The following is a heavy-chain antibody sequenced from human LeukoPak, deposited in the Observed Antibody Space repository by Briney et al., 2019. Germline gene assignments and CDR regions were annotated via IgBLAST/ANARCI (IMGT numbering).Heavy chain of an antibody. Sequence: SETLSLTCIVSGDSITGYFWSWVRQSAGKGLEYIGRVYSSGSTHYNPSLKSRVTVSVDTSKNQFSLKLASVTAADTATYYCARESRVGTSLYFVYWGQGTLVTVSS. CDR3: ARESRVGTSLYFVY. V-gene: IGHV4-4*07. D-gene: IGHD1-26*01. J-gene: IGHJ4*02. CDR1: GDSITGYF. CDR2: VYSSGST.